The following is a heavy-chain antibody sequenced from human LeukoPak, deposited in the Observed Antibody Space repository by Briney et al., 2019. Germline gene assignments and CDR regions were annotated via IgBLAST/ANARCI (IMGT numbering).Heavy chain of an antibody. Sequence: PGASLRLSCAASGFTFSSYAMSWVRQAPGRGLEWVSAISSSGGSTYYPDSVKGRFTISRDNSKNTLYLQMNSLRAEDTAVYYCAKDPTYGSGSYVFDYWGQGTLVTVSS. CDR2: ISSSGGST. CDR1: GFTFSSYA. J-gene: IGHJ4*02. V-gene: IGHV3-23*01. CDR3: AKDPTYGSGSYVFDY. D-gene: IGHD3-10*01.